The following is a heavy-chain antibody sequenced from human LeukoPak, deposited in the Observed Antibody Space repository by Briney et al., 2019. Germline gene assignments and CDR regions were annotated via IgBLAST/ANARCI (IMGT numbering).Heavy chain of an antibody. J-gene: IGHJ4*02. CDR2: FSYDGYT. D-gene: IGHD3-10*01. Sequence: SETLSLTCTVSGGSISPYRWNWVRQPPGKGLEWIGYFSYDGYTGYNPSLRSRVTVSLDTSNSQFSLNLTSVTAAVTAVYYCAREGDVSGSYYNYWGQGILVTVSS. CDR3: AREGDVSGSYYNY. CDR1: GGSISPYR. V-gene: IGHV4-59*01.